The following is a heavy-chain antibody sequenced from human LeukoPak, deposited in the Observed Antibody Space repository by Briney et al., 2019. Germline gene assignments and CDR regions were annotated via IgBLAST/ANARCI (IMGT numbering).Heavy chain of an antibody. CDR3: AREFDGYSYGQTFDY. Sequence: GGSLRLSCAASGFTFSSYALHWVRQAPGKGLEWVAVISYDGSNKYYADSVKGRFTISRDNSKNTLYLQMNSLRAEDTAVYYCAREFDGYSYGQTFDYWGQGTLATVSS. CDR1: GFTFSSYA. CDR2: ISYDGSNK. D-gene: IGHD5-18*01. V-gene: IGHV3-30-3*01. J-gene: IGHJ4*02.